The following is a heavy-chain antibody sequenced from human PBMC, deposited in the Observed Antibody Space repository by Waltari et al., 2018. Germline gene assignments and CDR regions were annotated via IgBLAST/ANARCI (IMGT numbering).Heavy chain of an antibody. CDR1: GYSLSTSDY. CDR2: VRGDGKT. V-gene: IGHV4-4*02. CDR3: ARDRGRGLYLDT. J-gene: IGHJ4*02. Sequence: QLQLQESGPGLVKPSGTLSLICAVSGYSLSTSDYWSWVRQPPGTGLEWIGQVRGDGKTNYNPSFASRVTMSLDTSTYHFALKLTSATAADTALYYCARDRGRGLYLDTWGQGTLVTVSP. D-gene: IGHD1-1*01.